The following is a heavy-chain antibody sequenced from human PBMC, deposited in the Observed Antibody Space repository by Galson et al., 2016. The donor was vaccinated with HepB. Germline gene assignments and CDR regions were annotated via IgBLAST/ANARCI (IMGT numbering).Heavy chain of an antibody. CDR3: GRGGRGMTVAVFDY. D-gene: IGHD6-19*01. Sequence: CAISGDSVSRNSASWNWIRQSPSRGLEWLGRTYYRSKRYYESAVSLRGRLTVNQDTSKNQFSLQLNSVTPEDTAVYYCGRGGRGMTVAVFDYWGQGTPVTVSS. J-gene: IGHJ4*02. CDR1: GDSVSRNSAS. V-gene: IGHV6-1*01. CDR2: TYYRSKRYY.